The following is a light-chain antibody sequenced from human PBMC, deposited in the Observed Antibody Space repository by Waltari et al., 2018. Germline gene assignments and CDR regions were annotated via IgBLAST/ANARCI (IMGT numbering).Light chain of an antibody. J-gene: IGLJ3*02. CDR3: QVWDIDTDHGV. Sequence: SYVLTQPPSASVAPGQTARLPCGGNNIGNKGLPWYQQKPGQAPVLVVHDDTDRPSGIPERVSGSNSGNTATLTISRVEAGDEADYYCQVWDIDTDHGVFGGGTRLTVL. V-gene: IGLV3-21*02. CDR1: NIGNKG. CDR2: DDT.